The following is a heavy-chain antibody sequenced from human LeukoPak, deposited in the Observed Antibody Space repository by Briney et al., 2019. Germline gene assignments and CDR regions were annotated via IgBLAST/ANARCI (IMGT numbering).Heavy chain of an antibody. CDR3: ARDGYCGGDCHLQGNWFDP. V-gene: IGHV3-11*01. CDR2: ISSSGSTI. CDR1: GFTFSDYY. J-gene: IGHJ5*02. Sequence: GGSLRLSCAASGFTFSDYYMSWIRQAPGKGLEWVSYISSSGSTIYYADSVKGRFTISRDNAKNSLYLQMNSLRAEDTAVYYCARDGYCGGDCHLQGNWFDPWGQGTLVTVSS. D-gene: IGHD2-21*02.